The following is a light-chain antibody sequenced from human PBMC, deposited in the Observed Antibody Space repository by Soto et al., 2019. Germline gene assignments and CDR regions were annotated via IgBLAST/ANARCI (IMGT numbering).Light chain of an antibody. CDR1: QAISSH. CDR2: AAS. CDR3: QQLNSYPVT. J-gene: IGKJ5*01. V-gene: IGKV1-9*01. Sequence: DIQLTQSPSFLSASVGDRVTITCRASQAISSHLAWYQQKPGKAPKVLIYAASTLQSVVPSRISGSGSGTEFTLTISILQPEDFATYYCQQLNSYPVTFGQGTRLEIK.